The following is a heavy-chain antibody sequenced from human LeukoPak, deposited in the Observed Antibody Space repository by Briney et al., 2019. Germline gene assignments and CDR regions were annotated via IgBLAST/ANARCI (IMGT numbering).Heavy chain of an antibody. CDR1: GFTFNTYS. Sequence: PGGALTLTCAASGFTFNTYSLNWLRQAPAKGLDWVSCISSHSCDIYYADSVKGRFTITRDNAKNLLHLQMSSRRAEDTDVYYCARDDRDISSFRFDYWGQGILVTVSS. V-gene: IGHV3-21*01. CDR3: ARDDRDISSFRFDY. J-gene: IGHJ4*02. CDR2: ISSHSCDI. D-gene: IGHD6-6*01.